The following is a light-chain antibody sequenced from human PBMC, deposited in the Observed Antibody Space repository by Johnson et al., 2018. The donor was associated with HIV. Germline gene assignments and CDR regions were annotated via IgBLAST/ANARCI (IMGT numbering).Light chain of an antibody. CDR3: GTWDSSLSAGV. CDR1: NSNIGNNY. V-gene: IGLV1-51*01. Sequence: QSVLTQPPSVSAAPGQKVTISCSGSNSNIGNNYVSWYQQVPGTAPKLLIYDNNKRPSGIPDRFSGSKSGTSATLGITRLQTGDEADYYCGTWDSSLSAGVFGTGNKVTVL. CDR2: DNN. J-gene: IGLJ1*01.